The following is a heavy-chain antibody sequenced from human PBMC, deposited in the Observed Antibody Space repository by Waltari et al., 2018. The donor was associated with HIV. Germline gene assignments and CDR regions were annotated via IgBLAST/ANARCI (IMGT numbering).Heavy chain of an antibody. D-gene: IGHD6-6*01. Sequence: QVQLVQSGAEVKKPGASVKVSCKASGYTFTSYGISWVRQAPGQGLEWMGWISAYNGNTNYAQKLQGRVTMTTDTSTSTAYMELRSLRSDDTAVYYCARDEEGGIAARPHYYYYYGMDVWGQGTTVTVSS. CDR2: ISAYNGNT. CDR1: GYTFTSYG. J-gene: IGHJ6*02. CDR3: ARDEEGGIAARPHYYYYYGMDV. V-gene: IGHV1-18*01.